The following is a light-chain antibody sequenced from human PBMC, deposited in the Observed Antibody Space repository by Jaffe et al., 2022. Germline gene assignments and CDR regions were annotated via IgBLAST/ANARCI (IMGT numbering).Light chain of an antibody. CDR2: GAS. J-gene: IGKJ1*01. CDR3: HQYGSSRT. Sequence: EIVLTQSPGTLSLSPGEGATLSCRASDTVFNNYVAWYQQKTGQSPRLLIYGASTRASGIPDRFSGSGSGTAFTLAISRLEPEDFALYYCHQYGSSRTFGQGTRVEIK. V-gene: IGKV3-20*01. CDR1: DTVFNNY.